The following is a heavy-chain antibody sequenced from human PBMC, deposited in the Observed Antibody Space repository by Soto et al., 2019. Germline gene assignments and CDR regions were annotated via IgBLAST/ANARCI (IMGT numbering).Heavy chain of an antibody. Sequence: EVQLLESGGGLVQPGGSLRLSCTASGFTFGSYAMSWVRQAPGKWLEGVSGITDGGGSKFYADSVQGRFTISRDNSKNTLYLQMSSLTAEDTAIYYCAKVGLFRNGYMGVVRGDYWGQGTLVTVSA. D-gene: IGHD2-2*02. V-gene: IGHV3-23*01. CDR3: AKVGLFRNGYMGVVRGDY. CDR2: ITDGGGSK. CDR1: GFTFGSYA. J-gene: IGHJ4*02.